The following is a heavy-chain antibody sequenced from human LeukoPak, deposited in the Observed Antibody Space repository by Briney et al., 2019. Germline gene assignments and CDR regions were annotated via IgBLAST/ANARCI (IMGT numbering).Heavy chain of an antibody. Sequence: PGRSLRLSCAVSGITFSSFWMSWVRQAPGKGLEWVANIKQDGSEKYYVDSVKGRFTISRDNAKNSVYLQMNSLRAEDTAVYYCARDSPSSTSWGYWGQGTLVTVSS. CDR1: GITFSSFW. J-gene: IGHJ4*02. CDR2: IKQDGSEK. D-gene: IGHD2-2*01. V-gene: IGHV3-7*01. CDR3: ARDSPSSTSWGY.